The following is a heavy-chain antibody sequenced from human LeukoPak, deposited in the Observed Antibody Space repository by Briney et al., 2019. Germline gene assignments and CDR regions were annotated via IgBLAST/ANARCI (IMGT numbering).Heavy chain of an antibody. CDR2: IKEDGTEI. CDR1: AFTFSSYW. J-gene: IGHJ4*02. Sequence: GGSLRLSCEASAFTFSSYWMSWVRQAPGKGLEWVANIKEDGTEINYVDSVKGRFTISRDNAKNSLFLQMNSLRVEDTAVYYCARDRGYSSFDYWGQGTLVTVSS. V-gene: IGHV3-7*01. CDR3: ARDRGYSSFDY. D-gene: IGHD4-23*01.